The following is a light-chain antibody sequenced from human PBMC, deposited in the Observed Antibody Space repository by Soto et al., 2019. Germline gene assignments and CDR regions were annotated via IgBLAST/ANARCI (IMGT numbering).Light chain of an antibody. J-gene: IGLJ2*01. V-gene: IGLV1-44*01. CDR3: AAWDGSLNNVL. CDR1: GSSIGTNT. Sequence: QSVLTQPPSASGTPGQRVTISCSGGGSSIGTNTVNWYRQLPGTAPKLVIFGDNQRPSGVPDRFSGSKSGTSGSLAISGLQSEDEADYYCAAWDGSLNNVLFGGGTKLTVL. CDR2: GDN.